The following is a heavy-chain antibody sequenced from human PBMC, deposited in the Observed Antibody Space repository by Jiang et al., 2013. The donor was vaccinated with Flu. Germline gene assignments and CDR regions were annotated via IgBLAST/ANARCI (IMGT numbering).Heavy chain of an antibody. CDR3: AADPPPSIQWEPVEWGDSFDI. CDR1: GFTFTSSA. D-gene: IGHD1-26*01. CDR2: IVVGSGST. J-gene: IGHJ3*02. Sequence: SGAEVKKPGTSVKVSCKASGFTFTSSAMQWVRQARGQRLEWIGWIVVGSGSTNYAQKFQERVTITRDMSTSTAYMELSSLRSEDTAVYYCAADPPPSIQWEPVEWGDSFDIWGQGTMVTVSS. V-gene: IGHV1-58*02.